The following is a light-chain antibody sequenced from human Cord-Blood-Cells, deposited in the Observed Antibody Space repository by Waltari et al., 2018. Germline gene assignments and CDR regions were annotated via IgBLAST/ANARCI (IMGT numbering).Light chain of an antibody. J-gene: IGLJ1*01. CDR3: AAWDDSLNGYD. CDR2: LNT. CDR1: SPNLGRNT. V-gene: IGLV1-44*01. Sequence: HSVLPQPPSASGTPGQRVAISRSGSSPNLGRNTVYWYQLLPGTAPKLRIYLNTQRPPGHPCRFSPAKSGTAASLAISGLQSEDEADYYCAAWDDSLNGYDFGTGTKVTVL.